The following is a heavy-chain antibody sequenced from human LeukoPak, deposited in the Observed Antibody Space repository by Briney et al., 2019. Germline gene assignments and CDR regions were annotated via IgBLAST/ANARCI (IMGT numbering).Heavy chain of an antibody. Sequence: SETLSLTCTVSGGSISSGSYYWSWIRQPAGKGLEWIGRIYTSGSTNYNPSLKSRVTISVDTSKNQFSLKLSSVTAADTAVYYCARAGGTSPDWYFDLWGRGTLVTVSS. CDR1: GGSISSGSYY. CDR3: ARAGGTSPDWYFDL. CDR2: IYTSGST. D-gene: IGHD2-2*01. V-gene: IGHV4-61*02. J-gene: IGHJ2*01.